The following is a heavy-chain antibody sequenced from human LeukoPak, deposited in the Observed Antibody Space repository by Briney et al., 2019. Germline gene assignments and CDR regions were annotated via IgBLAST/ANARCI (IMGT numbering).Heavy chain of an antibody. J-gene: IGHJ4*02. CDR2: ISYDGSNK. CDR1: GFTFSSYG. D-gene: IGHD6-19*01. V-gene: IGHV3-30*18. Sequence: GGSLRLSCAASGFTFSSYGMHWVRQAPGKGLEWVAVISYDGSNKYYADSVKGRFTISRDNSKNTLYLQMNSLRAEDTAVYYCANDRIAVAGTASMIFDYWGQGTLVTVSS. CDR3: ANDRIAVAGTASMIFDY.